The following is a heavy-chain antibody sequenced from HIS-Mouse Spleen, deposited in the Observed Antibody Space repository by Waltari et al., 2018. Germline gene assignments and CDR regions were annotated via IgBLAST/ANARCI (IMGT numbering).Heavy chain of an antibody. V-gene: IGHV4-39*07. CDR3: AREIPYSSSWYDWYFDL. CDR1: GGSLSSSSYS. D-gene: IGHD6-13*01. CDR2: IYYSGST. Sequence: QLQLQESVPGLVKPSETLSLTCTVSGGSLSSSSYSWGWIRQPPGKGLEWIGSIYYSGSTYYNPSLKSRVTISVDTSKNQFSLKLSSVTAADTAVYYCAREIPYSSSWYDWYFDLWGRGTLVTVSS. J-gene: IGHJ2*01.